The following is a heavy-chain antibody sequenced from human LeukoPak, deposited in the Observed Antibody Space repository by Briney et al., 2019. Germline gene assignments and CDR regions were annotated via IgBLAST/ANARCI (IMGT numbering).Heavy chain of an antibody. CDR1: GFTFSNFW. CDR2: IKQDETEK. D-gene: IGHD5/OR15-5a*01. J-gene: IGHJ4*02. Sequence: GGSLRLSCTASGFTFSNFWMGWVRQAPGKGLEWVANIKQDETEKFYLGSVKGRFTISRDNSKNRLYLQMSDLRAEDTAVYFCARSVSGVWLFDYWGRGTLVTVSS. CDR3: ARSVSGVWLFDY. V-gene: IGHV3-7*01.